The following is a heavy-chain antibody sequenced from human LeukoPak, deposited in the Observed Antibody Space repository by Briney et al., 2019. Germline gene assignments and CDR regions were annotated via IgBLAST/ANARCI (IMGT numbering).Heavy chain of an antibody. Sequence: SETLSLTCTVSGGSISSYYWSWIRQPAGKGLESIGHISTSGSTYYNASLKSRVTIVIDTSKNQISLRLTSVTATDTAMYYCARQTGSGLFTLPGGQGTLVTVSS. CDR2: ISTSGST. V-gene: IGHV4-4*07. CDR1: GGSISSYY. J-gene: IGHJ4*02. D-gene: IGHD3/OR15-3a*01. CDR3: ARQTGSGLFTLP.